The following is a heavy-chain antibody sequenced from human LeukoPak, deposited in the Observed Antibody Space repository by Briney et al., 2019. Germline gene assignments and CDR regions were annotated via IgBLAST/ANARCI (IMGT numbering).Heavy chain of an antibody. CDR2: IDPSDSYT. D-gene: IGHD3-10*01. J-gene: IGHJ4*02. CDR1: GYSFTSYW. CDR3: ARLWFGELSKPDY. V-gene: IGHV5-10-1*01. Sequence: GESLKISCKGSGYSFTSYWISWVRQMPGKGLEWLGRIDPSDSYTNYSPSFQGHVTISADKSISTACLQWSSLKASDTAMYYCARLWFGELSKPDYWGQGTLVTVSS.